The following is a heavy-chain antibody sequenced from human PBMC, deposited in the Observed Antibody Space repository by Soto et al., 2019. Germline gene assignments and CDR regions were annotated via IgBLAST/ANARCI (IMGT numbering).Heavy chain of an antibody. D-gene: IGHD6-19*01. CDR3: ARERGSGWTFDY. Sequence: PGVSLRLSCAASGFTFSTYSMNWVRQAPGKGLEWVSSISSSSTIYYADSVKGRFTISRDNVQNSLYLQMHSLRAEDTAVYYCARERGSGWTFDYWGQGTLVTVS. J-gene: IGHJ4*02. CDR2: ISSSSTI. CDR1: GFTFSTYS. V-gene: IGHV3-48*01.